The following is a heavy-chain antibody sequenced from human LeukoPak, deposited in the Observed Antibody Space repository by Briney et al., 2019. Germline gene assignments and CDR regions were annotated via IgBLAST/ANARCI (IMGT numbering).Heavy chain of an antibody. V-gene: IGHV3-23*01. CDR2: ISGSGSST. J-gene: IGHJ4*02. D-gene: IGHD6-19*01. CDR1: GFTFSSYA. CDR3: AKGVAVASPYYFDY. Sequence: GGSLRLSCAASGFTFSSYAMSWVRQAPGKGLEWVSPISGSGSSTYYADSVKGRFTISRDNSKNTLYLQMNSLRAEDTAVYYCAKGVAVASPYYFDYWGQGTLVTVSS.